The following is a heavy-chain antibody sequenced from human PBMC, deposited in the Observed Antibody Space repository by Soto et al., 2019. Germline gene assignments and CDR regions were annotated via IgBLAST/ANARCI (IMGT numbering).Heavy chain of an antibody. J-gene: IGHJ6*02. CDR3: ARDCSSTSCYGVYYYYYGMDV. CDR1: GYTFTSYD. D-gene: IGHD2-2*01. Sequence: ASVKVSCKASGYTFTSYDMHWVRQAPGQGLEWMGIINPSGGSTSYAQKFQGRVTMTRDTSTSTVYMELSSLGSEDTAVYYCARDCSSTSCYGVYYYYYGMDVWGQGTTVTVSS. V-gene: IGHV1-46*03. CDR2: INPSGGST.